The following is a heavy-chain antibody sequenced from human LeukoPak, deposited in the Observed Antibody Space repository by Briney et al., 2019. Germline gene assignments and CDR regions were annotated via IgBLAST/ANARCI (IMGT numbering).Heavy chain of an antibody. J-gene: IGHJ4*02. CDR3: ARDYGGPSWFGGIDY. CDR2: INPKSGGT. V-gene: IGHV1-2*02. Sequence: ASVKVSCKASGYTFTSYGISWVRQAPGQGLEWVGWINPKSGGTHYAQKFQGRVTMTGDTSISAAYMELSRLTSDDTAVYYCARDYGGPSWFGGIDYWGQGTLVTVSS. D-gene: IGHD3-10*01. CDR1: GYTFTSYG.